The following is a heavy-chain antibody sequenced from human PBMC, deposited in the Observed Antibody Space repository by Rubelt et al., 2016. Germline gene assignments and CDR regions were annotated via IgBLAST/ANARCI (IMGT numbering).Heavy chain of an antibody. J-gene: IGHJ4*02. V-gene: IGHV4-39*01. Sequence: QVQLQESGPGLVKPSQTLSLTCTVSGSSISSSSYYWGWIRQPPGKGLEWIGSIYYSGSTYYNPSLRSRVTISVDTSKNQFSLKLSSVTAADTAVYYCARHYRSRELGIDYLDYWGQGTLVTVSS. CDR2: IYYSGST. CDR3: ARHYRSRELGIDYLDY. D-gene: IGHD7-27*01. CDR1: GSSISSSSYY.